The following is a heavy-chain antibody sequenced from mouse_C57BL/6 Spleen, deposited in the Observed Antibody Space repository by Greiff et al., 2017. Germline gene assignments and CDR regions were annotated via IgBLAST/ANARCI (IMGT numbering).Heavy chain of an antibody. Sequence: DVKLVESGGGLVKPGGSLKLSCAASGFTFSSYAMSWVRQTPEKRLEWVATISDGGSYTYYPDNVKGRFTISRDNAKNNLYLQMSHLKSEDTAMYYCARARYYGSSPLAMDYWGQGTSVTVSS. V-gene: IGHV5-4*03. CDR3: ARARYYGSSPLAMDY. D-gene: IGHD1-1*01. CDR1: GFTFSSYA. CDR2: ISDGGSYT. J-gene: IGHJ4*01.